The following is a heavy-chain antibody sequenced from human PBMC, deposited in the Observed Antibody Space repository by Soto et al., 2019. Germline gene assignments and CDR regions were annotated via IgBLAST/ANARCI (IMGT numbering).Heavy chain of an antibody. J-gene: IGHJ3*02. CDR2: ISYDGSNK. CDR3: AKVRSYGLGSFDI. CDR1: GFTFSSYG. V-gene: IGHV3-30*18. Sequence: GGSLRLSCAASGFTFSSYGMHWVRQAPGKGMEWVLVISYDGSNKYYADSVKCLFTISRDNSKNTLYLQMISLRAEDTAVYYCAKVRSYGLGSFDIWVQGTMVTVSS. D-gene: IGHD5-18*01.